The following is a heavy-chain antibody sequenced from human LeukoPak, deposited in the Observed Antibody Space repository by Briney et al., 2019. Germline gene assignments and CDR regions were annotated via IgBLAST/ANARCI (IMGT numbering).Heavy chain of an antibody. J-gene: IGHJ4*02. Sequence: SETLSLTCTVSGGSISSYYWSWIRQPPGKGLEWIGYIYYSGSTNYNPSLKSRVTISVDTSKNQFSLKLSSVTAADTAVYYCARVSSVRGVISAIYYFDYWGQGTLVTVSS. D-gene: IGHD3-10*01. V-gene: IGHV4-59*01. CDR2: IYYSGST. CDR1: GGSISSYY. CDR3: ARVSSVRGVISAIYYFDY.